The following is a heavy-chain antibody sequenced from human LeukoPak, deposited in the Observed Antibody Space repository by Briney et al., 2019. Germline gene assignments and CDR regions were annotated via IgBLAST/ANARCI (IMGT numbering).Heavy chain of an antibody. CDR1: GGSISSYY. J-gene: IGHJ4*02. CDR3: ARGEGNYFDY. Sequence: SETLSLTCTVSGGSISSYYWTWIRQPAGKGLEWIGRISTSGNTNYTPSLKSRVTMSVDTSRNQFSLKLTSVTAADAAVYYCARGEGNYFDYRGQGALVTVSS. V-gene: IGHV4-4*07. CDR2: ISTSGNT.